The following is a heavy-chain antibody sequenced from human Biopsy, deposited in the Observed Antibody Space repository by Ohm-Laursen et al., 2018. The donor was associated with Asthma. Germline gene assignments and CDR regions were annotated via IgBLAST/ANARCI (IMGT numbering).Heavy chain of an antibody. Sequence: GASVKVSCKSLGGTFNTYVIGWVRQAPGQGLEWMGGINSVFGTTTYPQKFQDRVTITADDSMSTVYMELSSLRSEDTAMYYCARKAGSCISRTCYSLDFWGQGTLVTVSS. V-gene: IGHV1-69*13. CDR1: GGTFNTYV. J-gene: IGHJ4*02. D-gene: IGHD2-2*01. CDR2: INSVFGTT. CDR3: ARKAGSCISRTCYSLDF.